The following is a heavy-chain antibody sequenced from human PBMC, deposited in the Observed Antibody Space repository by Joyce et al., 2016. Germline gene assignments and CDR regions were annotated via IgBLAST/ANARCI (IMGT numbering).Heavy chain of an antibody. CDR1: GFTFSNYA. Sequence: EVQLLESGGGLVQPGGSLRLSCAASGFTFSNYAMNWVRQAPGKGLEWVSGISGSAGSTFDADSVKGRFTVSRDNSKNMLYLQMNSLRAEDTAVYYCARAALTSRYFYAMDVWGQGTTVTVSS. V-gene: IGHV3-23*01. CDR3: ARAALTSRYFYAMDV. CDR2: ISGSAGST. J-gene: IGHJ6*02.